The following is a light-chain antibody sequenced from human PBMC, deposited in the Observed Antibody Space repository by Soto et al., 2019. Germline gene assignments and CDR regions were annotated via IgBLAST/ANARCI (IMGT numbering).Light chain of an antibody. Sequence: EIVMTQSPATLSVSPGERATLSCRASRNINRKLAWYQQKPGQAPRLLISGASTRATGIPARFSGSGSGTEFTLTISLLQSEDFAVYYCHQYYDYPPLIFGGGTKVELK. CDR3: HQYYDYPPLI. CDR2: GAS. V-gene: IGKV3-15*01. CDR1: RNINRK. J-gene: IGKJ4*01.